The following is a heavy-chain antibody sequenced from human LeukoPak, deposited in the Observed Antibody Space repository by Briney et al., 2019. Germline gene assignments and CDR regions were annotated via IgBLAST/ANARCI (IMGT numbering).Heavy chain of an antibody. CDR1: GFTFRTYS. CDR2: ISSTNI. CDR3: ARIIGISGTYPTDY. D-gene: IGHD1-26*01. V-gene: IGHV3-21*06. Sequence: GSLRLSCAASGFTFRTYSMNWVRQAPGKGLEWVSSISSTNIYYADSMKGRFIISRDNARNSLYLEMNSLRAEDTAVYYCARIIGISGTYPTDYWGQGTLVTVSS. J-gene: IGHJ4*02.